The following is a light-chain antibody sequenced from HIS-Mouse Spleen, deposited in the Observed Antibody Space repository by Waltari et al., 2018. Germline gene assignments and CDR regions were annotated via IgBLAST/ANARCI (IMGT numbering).Light chain of an antibody. CDR1: SSDVGGYNY. CDR2: EVS. V-gene: IGLV2-8*01. CDR3: SSYAGSNNLNV. J-gene: IGLJ1*01. Sequence: QSALTQPPSASGSPGQSVTISCTGTSSDVGGYNYVPWYQQHPGNAPNLMISEVSKRPSGVPDRFSGSKSGNTASLTVSGLQAEDEADYYCSSYAGSNNLNVFGTGTKVTVL.